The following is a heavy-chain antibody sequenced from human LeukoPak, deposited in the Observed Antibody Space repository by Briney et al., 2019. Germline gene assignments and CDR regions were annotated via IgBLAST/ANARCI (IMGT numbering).Heavy chain of an antibody. D-gene: IGHD4/OR15-4a*01. CDR3: ARVLKLWRHAFDI. V-gene: IGHV1-69*05. J-gene: IGHJ3*02. CDR2: IIPIFGTA. CDR1: GGTFSSYV. Sequence: SVKVSCKASGGTFSSYVISWVRQAPGQGLEWMGRIIPIFGTANYAQKFQGRVTITTDESTSTAYMELSSLRSEDTAVYYCARVLKLWRHAFDIWGQGTMVTVSS.